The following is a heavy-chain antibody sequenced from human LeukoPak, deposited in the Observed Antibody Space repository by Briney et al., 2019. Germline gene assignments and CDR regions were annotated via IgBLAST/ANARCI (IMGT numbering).Heavy chain of an antibody. CDR2: INSDGSST. V-gene: IGHV3-74*01. Sequence: GGSLRLSCAASGFTFSSYWMHWVRQPPGKGPVWVSRINSDGSSTTYADSVKGRFTISRDNAKNTLYLQMNSLRAEDTAVYYCVRDDDRPDNGLDYWGQGAPVTVSS. CDR1: GFTFSSYW. J-gene: IGHJ4*02. D-gene: IGHD3-22*01. CDR3: VRDDDRPDNGLDY.